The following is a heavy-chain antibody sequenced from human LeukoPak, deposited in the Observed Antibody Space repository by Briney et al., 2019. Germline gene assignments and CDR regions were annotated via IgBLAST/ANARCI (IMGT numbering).Heavy chain of an antibody. CDR1: GFTFSNYW. J-gene: IGHJ4*02. V-gene: IGHV3-74*01. CDR3: ANDMTGPVDS. CDR2: INTDGSTT. D-gene: IGHD3-9*01. Sequence: GGSLRLSCAASGFTFSNYWMHWVRHAPGKGLVWVARINTDGSTTNYADSVKGRFTISRDNAKNTLYLQMSSLRAEDTAVYHCANDMTGPVDSWGQGTLVTVSS.